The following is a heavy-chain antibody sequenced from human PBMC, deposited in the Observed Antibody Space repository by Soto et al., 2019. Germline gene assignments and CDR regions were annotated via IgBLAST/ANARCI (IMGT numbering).Heavy chain of an antibody. CDR2: INPNSNDT. D-gene: IGHD3-10*01. J-gene: IGHJ5*02. V-gene: IGHV1-2*02. CDR1: GYTFTGYY. CDR3: AKNSGWFNT. Sequence: ASVKVSCKASGYTFTGYYMHWVRQAPGQGLEWMGWINPNSNDTNYAQKFQGRVTMTRDTSISTAYMELNSLRADDTALYYCAKNSGWFNTWGQGALVTVSS.